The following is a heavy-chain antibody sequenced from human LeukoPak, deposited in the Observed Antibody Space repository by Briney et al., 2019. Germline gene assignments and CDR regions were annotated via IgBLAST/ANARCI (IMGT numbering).Heavy chain of an antibody. J-gene: IGHJ5*02. CDR1: GGSISSYY. CDR2: IYYSGST. CDR3: ARGRLWFGESKFDP. V-gene: IGHV4-59*01. Sequence: TSETLSLTCTVSGGSISSYYWSWIRQPPGKGLEWIGYIYYSGSTNYNPSLKSRVTISVDTSKNQFSLKLSSVTAADTAVYYCARGRLWFGESKFDPWGQGTLVTVSS. D-gene: IGHD3-10*01.